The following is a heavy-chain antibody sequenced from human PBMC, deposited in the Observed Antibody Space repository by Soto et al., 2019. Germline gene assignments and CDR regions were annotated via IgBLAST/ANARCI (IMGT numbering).Heavy chain of an antibody. CDR3: ARAANVLRFLERYDYYYYMDV. Sequence: QVQLVQSGAEVKKPGASVKVSCKASGYTFTSYGISWVRQAPGQGLEWMGWISAYNGNTNYAQKLQGRVTMTTDTSTSTAYMELRSLRSDDTAVYYCARAANVLRFLERYDYYYYMDVWGKGTTVTVSS. J-gene: IGHJ6*03. CDR1: GYTFTSYG. D-gene: IGHD3-3*01. CDR2: ISAYNGNT. V-gene: IGHV1-18*01.